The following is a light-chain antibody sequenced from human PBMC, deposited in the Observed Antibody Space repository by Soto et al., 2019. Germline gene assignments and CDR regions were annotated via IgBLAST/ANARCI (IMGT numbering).Light chain of an antibody. J-gene: IGKJ1*01. V-gene: IGKV1-5*03. CDR1: QSISSW. Sequence: DIQLTQSPSTLSASVGDRVTITCRASQSISSWLAWYQQKPGKAPKVLIYKASSLESGVPSRFSGSGSGTDFTLTISGLQPDDFATYYCQQYNRYSRTFGQGTKVDIK. CDR3: QQYNRYSRT. CDR2: KAS.